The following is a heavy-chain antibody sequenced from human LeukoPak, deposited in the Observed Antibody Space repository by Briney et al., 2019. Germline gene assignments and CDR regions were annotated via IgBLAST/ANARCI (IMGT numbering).Heavy chain of an antibody. CDR3: ARDYCTNGVCYAV. CDR2: IIAIFGTA. V-gene: IGHV1-69*05. CDR1: GGTFSIYA. D-gene: IGHD2-8*01. Sequence: GASVKVSFKASGGTFSIYAISWVRQAPGQGLEWMGGIIAIFGTANYAQKFQGRVTITTDESTSTAYMELSSLRSEDTAVYYCARDYCTNGVCYAVWGQGTLVTVSS. J-gene: IGHJ4*02.